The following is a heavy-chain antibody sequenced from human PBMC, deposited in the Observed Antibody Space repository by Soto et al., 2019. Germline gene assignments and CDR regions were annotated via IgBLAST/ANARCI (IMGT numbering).Heavy chain of an antibody. J-gene: IGHJ5*02. Sequence: GGSLRLSCAASGFTFSDYYMSWIRQAPGKGLEWVSYISSGGTTIYYADSVKGRFTISRDNAKNSLYLQINSLRAEDTAVYYCARARSMPRVWFDPWGQGTLVTAPQ. D-gene: IGHD2-2*01. V-gene: IGHV3-11*01. CDR1: GFTFSDYY. CDR2: ISSGGTTI. CDR3: ARARSMPRVWFDP.